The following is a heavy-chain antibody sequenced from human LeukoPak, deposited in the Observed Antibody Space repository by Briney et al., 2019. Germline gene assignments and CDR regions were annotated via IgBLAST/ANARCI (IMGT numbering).Heavy chain of an antibody. CDR1: GGSISSYY. J-gene: IGHJ4*02. D-gene: IGHD5-18*01. CDR2: IYHSGST. V-gene: IGHV4-59*01. CDR3: ARVPPYSSGYGGFDY. Sequence: KPSETLSLTCTVSGGSISSYYWSWTRQPPGKRLEWIGYIYHSGSTYYNPSLKSRATLSVDTSKNQFSLQLSSVTAADTAVYHCARVPPYSSGYGGFDYWGQGALVTVSS.